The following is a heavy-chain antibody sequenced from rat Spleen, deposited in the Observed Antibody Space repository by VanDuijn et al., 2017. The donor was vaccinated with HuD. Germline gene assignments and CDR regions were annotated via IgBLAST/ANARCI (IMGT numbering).Heavy chain of an antibody. CDR2: INYEGVKT. CDR1: GFIFSDYG. Sequence: EVQLVESGGGLIQPGRSLTLSCSASGFIFSDYGMAWVRQAPKKGLEWVATINYEGVKTYYRDSVKGRFTISRDNAKSNLFLQMDSLRSEDTATYYCGRRDYGGYGDHWGQGVMVTVSS. J-gene: IGHJ2*01. D-gene: IGHD1-11*01. V-gene: IGHV5-17*01. CDR3: GRRDYGGYGDH.